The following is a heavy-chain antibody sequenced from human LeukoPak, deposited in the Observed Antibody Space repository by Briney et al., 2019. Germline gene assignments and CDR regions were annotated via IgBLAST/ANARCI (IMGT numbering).Heavy chain of an antibody. CDR2: IYYSGST. CDR3: ARDPGPSSGWYGSYFDY. V-gene: IGHV4-39*07. Sequence: PSETLSLTCTVSGGSISSSSYYWGWIRQPPGKGLEWIGSIYYSGSTYYNPSLKSRVTISVDTSKNQFSLKLSSVTAADTAVYYCARDPGPSSGWYGSYFDYWGQGTLVTVSS. J-gene: IGHJ4*02. D-gene: IGHD6-19*01. CDR1: GGSISSSSYY.